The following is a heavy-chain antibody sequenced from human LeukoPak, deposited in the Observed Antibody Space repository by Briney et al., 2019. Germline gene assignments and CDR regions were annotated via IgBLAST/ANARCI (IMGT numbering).Heavy chain of an antibody. D-gene: IGHD6-13*01. CDR1: GYTFTTYD. CDR2: VNPNSGNT. Sequence: ASVKVSCKTSGYTFTTYDINWVRQATGQGLEWMGWVNPNSGNTGYAQKFQGRVTITRNTSISTASMELSSLRSEDTAVYYCATYSISWYRESDAFDIWAKGQWSPSLQ. CDR3: ATYSISWYRESDAFDI. V-gene: IGHV1-8*03. J-gene: IGHJ3*02.